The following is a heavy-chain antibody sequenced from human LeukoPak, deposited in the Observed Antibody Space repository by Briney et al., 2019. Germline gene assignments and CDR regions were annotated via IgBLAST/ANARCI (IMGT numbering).Heavy chain of an antibody. CDR2: FDPEDGET. V-gene: IGHV1-24*01. D-gene: IGHD5-18*01. Sequence: ASVKVSCKASGGTFSRYGFSWVRQAPGKGLEWMGGFDPEDGETIYAQKFQGRVTMTEDTSTDTAYMELSSLRSEDTAVYYCATDQLGYSSGFDYWGQGTLVTVSS. J-gene: IGHJ4*02. CDR3: ATDQLGYSSGFDY. CDR1: GGTFSRYG.